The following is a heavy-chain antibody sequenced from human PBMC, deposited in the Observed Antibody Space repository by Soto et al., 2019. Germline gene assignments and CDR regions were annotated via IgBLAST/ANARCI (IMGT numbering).Heavy chain of an antibody. Sequence: SSKALSLTSVVEGGSVCGFFLARIRQPPGKGLEWIGEINQSGDSSHNASLKSRVTMSVDTSMNQSSLKLSSVTAADTAMYYCARAHQVLVLYCFDFRRQATPVTVYS. CDR1: GGSVCGFF. J-gene: IGHJ4*02. CDR2: INQSGDS. D-gene: IGHD3-9*01. CDR3: ARAHQVLVLYCFDF. V-gene: IGHV4-34*01.